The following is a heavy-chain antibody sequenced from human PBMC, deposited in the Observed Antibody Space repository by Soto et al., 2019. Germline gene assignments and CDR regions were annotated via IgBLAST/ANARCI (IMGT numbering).Heavy chain of an antibody. CDR1: GFTFSSYS. CDR3: ASFSSSSRARYYYGMDV. Sequence: KPGGSLRLSCAASGFTFSSYSMNWVRQAPGKGLEWVSSISSSSSYIYYADSVKGRFTISRDNAKNSLYLQMNSLRAEDTAVYYCASFSSSSRARYYYGMDVWGQGTTVTVSS. D-gene: IGHD6-6*01. CDR2: ISSSSSYI. V-gene: IGHV3-21*01. J-gene: IGHJ6*02.